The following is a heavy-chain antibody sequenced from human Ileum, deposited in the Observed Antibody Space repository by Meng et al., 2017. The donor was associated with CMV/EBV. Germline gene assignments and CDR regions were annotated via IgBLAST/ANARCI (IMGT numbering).Heavy chain of an antibody. Sequence: GESLKISCAASGFTFSTYWMHWVRQAPGKGLVWVSRISSDGTDITYADSVRGRFTISRDNAKNTLYLQMNSLRAEDTAVYYCAKNRVLLRGGMDVWGQGTTVTVSS. CDR1: GFTFSTYW. D-gene: IGHD3-10*01. J-gene: IGHJ6*02. V-gene: IGHV3-74*01. CDR2: ISSDGTDI. CDR3: AKNRVLLRGGMDV.